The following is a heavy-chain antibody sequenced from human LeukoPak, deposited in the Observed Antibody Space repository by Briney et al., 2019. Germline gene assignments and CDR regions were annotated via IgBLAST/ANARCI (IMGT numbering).Heavy chain of an antibody. CDR2: IGSAGDT. J-gene: IGHJ5*02. D-gene: IGHD3-22*01. CDR3: ARVDSSGYYST. CDR1: GFTFSSYD. V-gene: IGHV3-13*01. Sequence: GGSLRLSCAASGFTFSSYDMHQVRQVTGKGLEWVSGIGSAGDTYYPDSVKGRFTISRENARNSLYLQMNSLRAGDTAVYYCARVDSSGYYSTWGQGTLVTVSS.